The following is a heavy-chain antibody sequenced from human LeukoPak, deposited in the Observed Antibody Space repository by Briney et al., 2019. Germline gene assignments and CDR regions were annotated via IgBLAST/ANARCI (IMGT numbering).Heavy chain of an antibody. J-gene: IGHJ4*02. CDR3: ARENTIFGVVIPFDY. CDR2: ISAYNGNT. V-gene: IGHV1-18*01. CDR1: GYTFTSYG. D-gene: IGHD3-3*01. Sequence: ASVKVSCKASGYTFTSYGISWARQAPGQGLEWMGWISAYNGNTNYAQKLQGRVTMTTDTSTSTAYMELRSLRSDDTAVYYCARENTIFGVVIPFDYWGQGTLVTVSS.